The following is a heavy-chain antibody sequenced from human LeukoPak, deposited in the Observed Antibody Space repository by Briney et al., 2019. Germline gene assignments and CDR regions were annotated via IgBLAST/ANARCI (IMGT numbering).Heavy chain of an antibody. D-gene: IGHD3-10*01. CDR1: GGSISSYY. CDR2: IYYSGST. V-gene: IGHV4-59*01. CDR3: ARDGSGLALGY. Sequence: SETLSLTCTVSGGSISSYYWSWIRQPPGKGLEWIGYIYYSGSTNYNPSLKSRVTISVDTSKNQFSLKLSSVTAADTAVYYCARDGSGLALGYWGQGTLVTVSS. J-gene: IGHJ4*02.